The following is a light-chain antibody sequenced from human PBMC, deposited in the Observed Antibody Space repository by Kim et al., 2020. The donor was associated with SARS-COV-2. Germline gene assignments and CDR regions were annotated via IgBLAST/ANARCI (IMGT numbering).Light chain of an antibody. CDR1: NIGSKS. CDR3: QVWASSSDHWV. J-gene: IGLJ3*02. V-gene: IGLV3-21*04. CDR2: YDS. Sequence: SYELTQPPSVSVAPGKTARITCGENNIGSKSVHWYQQKPGQAPVLVIYYDSDRPSGIPERFSGSNSGNTATLTISRVEAGDEADYYCQVWASSSDHWVFG.